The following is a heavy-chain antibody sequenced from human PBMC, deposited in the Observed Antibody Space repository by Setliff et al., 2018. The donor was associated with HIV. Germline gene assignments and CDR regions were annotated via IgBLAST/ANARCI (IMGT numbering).Heavy chain of an antibody. V-gene: IGHV4-59*11. CDR3: AREGRGDWSYYFDY. CDR1: GGSFSSHY. J-gene: IGHJ4*02. CDR2: FYYSGST. Sequence: SETLSLTCTVSGGSFSSHYWSWIRQPPGKGLEWIGSFYYSGSTNNTPSLKSRVTISVDTSKNQFSLKLSSVTAADTAVYYCAREGRGDWSYYFDYWGQGTLVTVSS. D-gene: IGHD2-21*02.